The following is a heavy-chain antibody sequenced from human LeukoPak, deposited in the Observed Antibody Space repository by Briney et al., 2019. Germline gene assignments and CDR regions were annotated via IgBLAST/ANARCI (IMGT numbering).Heavy chain of an antibody. CDR2: IYYSGST. CDR1: GGSISSSSYY. J-gene: IGHJ3*02. CDR3: ASGAHYYDSSGYYSGAFDI. V-gene: IGHV4-39*07. D-gene: IGHD3-22*01. Sequence: PSETLSLTCTVSGGSISSSSYYWGWIRQPPGKGLEWIGSIYYSGSTYYNPSLKSRVTISVDTSKNQFSLKLSSVTAADTAVYYCASGAHYYDSSGYYSGAFDIWGQGTMVTVSS.